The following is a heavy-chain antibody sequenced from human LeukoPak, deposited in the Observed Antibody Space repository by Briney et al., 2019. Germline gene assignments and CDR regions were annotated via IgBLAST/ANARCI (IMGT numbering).Heavy chain of an antibody. Sequence: GGSLRLSCAASGFTFSDSYMTWVRQAPGKGVEWVAYISGSGHDINYSDSVKGRFTISRDNAKNSLYLQMSSLRVEDTAVYYCTRGGYSSSWYANYYMDVWGKGTTVTISS. CDR3: TRGGYSSSWYANYYMDV. V-gene: IGHV3-11*04. CDR2: ISGSGHDI. D-gene: IGHD6-13*01. CDR1: GFTFSDSY. J-gene: IGHJ6*03.